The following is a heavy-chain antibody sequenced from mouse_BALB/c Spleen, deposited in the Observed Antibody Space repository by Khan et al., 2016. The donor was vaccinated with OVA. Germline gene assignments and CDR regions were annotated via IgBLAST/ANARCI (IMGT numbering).Heavy chain of an antibody. CDR1: GYSITSDYA. CDR3: ARSIMAN. CDR2: ISYSGST. Sequence: VQLQQSGPGLVKLSQSLSLTCTVTGYSITSDYAWNWIRQFPGNKLEWMGYISYSGSTSYNPSLKSRISITRDTSKNQFFLQLNSVTTEDTATYYCARSIMANWGQGTTLTVSS. J-gene: IGHJ2*01. V-gene: IGHV3-2*02.